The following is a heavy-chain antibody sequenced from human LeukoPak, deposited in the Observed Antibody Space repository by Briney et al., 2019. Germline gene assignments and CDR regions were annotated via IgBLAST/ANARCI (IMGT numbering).Heavy chain of an antibody. V-gene: IGHV4-39*01. CDR3: ASERRGRYGDYFDY. J-gene: IGHJ4*02. CDR1: DGSISSSTYY. CDR2: IYYSGTT. Sequence: SETLSLTCTVSDGSISSSTYYWGWIRQPPGKGLEWIATIYYSGTTHYNPSLKSRVTISVDTSKNQFSLKLSSVTAADTAVYYCASERRGRYGDYFDYWGQGTLVTVSS. D-gene: IGHD3-16*01.